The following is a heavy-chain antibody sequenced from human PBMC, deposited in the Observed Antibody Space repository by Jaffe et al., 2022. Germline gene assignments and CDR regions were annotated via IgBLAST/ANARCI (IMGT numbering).Heavy chain of an antibody. V-gene: IGHV3-48*01. CDR1: GFTFSSYS. Sequence: EVQLVESGGGLVQPGGSLRLSCAASGFTFSSYSMNWVRQAPGKGLEWVSYISSSSSTIYYADSVKGRFTISRDNAKNSLYLQMNSLRAEDTAVYYCASLEAYYDYIWSHGAFDIWGQGTMVTVSS. CDR3: ASLEAYYDYIWSHGAFDI. J-gene: IGHJ3*02. CDR2: ISSSSSTI. D-gene: IGHD3-16*01.